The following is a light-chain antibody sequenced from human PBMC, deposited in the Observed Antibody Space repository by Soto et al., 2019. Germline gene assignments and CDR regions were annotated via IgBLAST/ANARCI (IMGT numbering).Light chain of an antibody. Sequence: AIQMTQSPSSLSASVGDRVTITCRASQDIRNELAWYQQNPGKAPKLLIYAASYLQGGAPSRFRGAGSGTDFTLTISSLQPEDFATYYCLQDYNYPRTFGQGTKVEIK. J-gene: IGKJ1*01. CDR1: QDIRNE. CDR2: AAS. CDR3: LQDYNYPRT. V-gene: IGKV1-6*01.